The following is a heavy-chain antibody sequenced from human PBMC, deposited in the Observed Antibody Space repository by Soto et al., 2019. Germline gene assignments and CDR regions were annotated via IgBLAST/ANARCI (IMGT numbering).Heavy chain of an antibody. Sequence: GGSLRLSCAASGFTFSSYGMHWVRQAPGKGLEWVAVISYDGSNKYYVDSVKGRFTISRDNSKNTLYLQMNSLRAEDTAVYYCAKGGRAVAATNALDIWGQGTMVTVSS. V-gene: IGHV3-30*18. CDR3: AKGGRAVAATNALDI. J-gene: IGHJ3*02. D-gene: IGHD6-19*01. CDR2: ISYDGSNK. CDR1: GFTFSSYG.